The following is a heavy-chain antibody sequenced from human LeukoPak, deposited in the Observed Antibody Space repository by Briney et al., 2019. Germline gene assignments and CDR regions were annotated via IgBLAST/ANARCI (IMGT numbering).Heavy chain of an antibody. D-gene: IGHD2-2*02. CDR3: ARYLCSSTSCYRDASDI. CDR2: MNPNSGNT. V-gene: IGHV1-8*01. CDR1: GYTFTSYD. Sequence: GASVKVSCKASGYTFTSYDINWVRQATGQGLEWMGWMNPNSGNTGYAQKFQGRVTMTRNTSISTAYMELSSLRSEDTAVYYCARYLCSSTSCYRDASDIWGQGTMVTVSS. J-gene: IGHJ3*02.